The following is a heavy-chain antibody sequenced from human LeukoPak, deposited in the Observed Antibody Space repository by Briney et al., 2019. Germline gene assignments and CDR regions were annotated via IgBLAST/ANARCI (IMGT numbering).Heavy chain of an antibody. V-gene: IGHV4-59*01. D-gene: IGHD5-24*01. Sequence: PSETLSPTCTVSGGSISSYYWSWIRQPPGKGLEWIGYIYYSGSTNSNPSLKSRVTISVDTSKNQFSLKLSSVTAADTAVYYCARDNVGGYNFDYWGQGTLVTVSS. J-gene: IGHJ4*02. CDR1: GGSISSYY. CDR2: IYYSGST. CDR3: ARDNVGGYNFDY.